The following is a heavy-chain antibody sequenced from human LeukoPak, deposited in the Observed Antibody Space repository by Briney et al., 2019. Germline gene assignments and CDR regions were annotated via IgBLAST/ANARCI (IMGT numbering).Heavy chain of an antibody. CDR3: ARDGWGIAARSYYMDV. CDR1: GGSISSSSYC. V-gene: IGHV4-39*07. D-gene: IGHD6-6*01. J-gene: IGHJ6*03. Sequence: SETLSLTCTVSGGSISSSSYCWGWIRQPPGKGLEWIGSIYYSGSTYYNPSLKSRVTISVDTSKNQFSLKLSSVTAADTAVYYCARDGWGIAARSYYMDVWGKGTTVTVSS. CDR2: IYYSGST.